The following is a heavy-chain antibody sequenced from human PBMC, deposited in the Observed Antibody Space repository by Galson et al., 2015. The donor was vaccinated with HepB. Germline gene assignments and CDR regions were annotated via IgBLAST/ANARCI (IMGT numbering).Heavy chain of an antibody. V-gene: IGHV3-48*04. D-gene: IGHD2-15*01. CDR2: ISSSGSTI. Sequence: SLRLSCAASGFTFSSYSMNWVRQAPGKGLEWVSYISSSGSTIYYADSVKGRFAISRDNAKNSLYLQMNSLRAEDTAVYYCARALGYCSGGSCFGFDPWGQGTLVTVSS. CDR1: GFTFSSYS. CDR3: ARALGYCSGGSCFGFDP. J-gene: IGHJ5*02.